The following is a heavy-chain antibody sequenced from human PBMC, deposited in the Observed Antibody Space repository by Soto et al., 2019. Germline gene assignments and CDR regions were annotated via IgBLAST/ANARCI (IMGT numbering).Heavy chain of an antibody. Sequence: ASVKVSCKASGYTFSSYAMHWVRQAPGQRLEWMGWINAGNGNTKYSQKFQGRVTITRDTSASTAYMELSSLRSEDTAVYYCARDGAVAGDSNFDYWGQGTLVPVSS. CDR2: INAGNGNT. D-gene: IGHD6-19*01. V-gene: IGHV1-3*01. CDR3: ARDGAVAGDSNFDY. J-gene: IGHJ4*02. CDR1: GYTFSSYA.